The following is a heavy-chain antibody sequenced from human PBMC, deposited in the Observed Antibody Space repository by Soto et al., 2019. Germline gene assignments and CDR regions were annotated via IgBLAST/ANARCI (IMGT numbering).Heavy chain of an antibody. V-gene: IGHV1-2*02. Sequence: QVQLVQTGAEVKKPGASVKVSCKTSGYTFTGYYIHWVRQAPGQGLEWMAWINTKTGNTNYAQRFQGRITMTRDTSISTAYMELSRLTSVDTAVYHCARGGEITYYYHGMDVWGQGTSVTVSS. CDR1: GYTFTGYY. CDR2: INTKTGNT. CDR3: ARGGEITYYYHGMDV. D-gene: IGHD1-20*01. J-gene: IGHJ6*02.